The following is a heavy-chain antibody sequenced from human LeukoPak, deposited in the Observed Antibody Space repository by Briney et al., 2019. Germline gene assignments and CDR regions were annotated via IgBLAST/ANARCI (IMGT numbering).Heavy chain of an antibody. CDR1: GGSISSYY. D-gene: IGHD4-23*01. CDR2: IYYSGST. J-gene: IGHJ3*02. CDR3: ARAIGGNLAFDI. Sequence: ASETLSLTCTVSGGSISSYYWSWIRQHPGKGLEWIGYIYYSGSTYYNPSLKSRVTISVDTSKNQFSLKLSSVTAADTAVYYCARAIGGNLAFDIWGQGTMVTVSS. V-gene: IGHV4-59*06.